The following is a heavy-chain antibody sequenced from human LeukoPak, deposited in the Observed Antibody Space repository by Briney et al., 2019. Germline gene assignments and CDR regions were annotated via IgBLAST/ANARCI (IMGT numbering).Heavy chain of an antibody. V-gene: IGHV3-21*01. J-gene: IGHJ3*02. Sequence: PGGSLRLSCAASGFTFSSYSMNWVRQAPGKGLEWVSGISGSGGRTYYADSVKGRFTISRDNAKNSLYLQMNSLRAEDTAVYYCARDQGYYDSSGYYTLSDAFDIWGQGTMVTVSS. CDR1: GFTFSSYS. D-gene: IGHD3-22*01. CDR2: ISGSGGRT. CDR3: ARDQGYYDSSGYYTLSDAFDI.